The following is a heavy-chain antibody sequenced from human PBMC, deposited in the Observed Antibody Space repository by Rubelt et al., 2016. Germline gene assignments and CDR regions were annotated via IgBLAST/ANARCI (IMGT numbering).Heavy chain of an antibody. CDR1: GFTFSSYS. D-gene: IGHD2-2*01. CDR3: ATQGYCSSTSCYGAY. V-gene: IGHV3-48*02. CDR2: ISSSSSTI. J-gene: IGHJ4*02. Sequence: EVQLVESGGGLVQPGGSLRLSCAASGFTFSSYSMNWVRQAPGKGLEWVSYISSSSSTIYDADSVKGRFTSSRDNAKNSLYLQLNSLRDEDTAVYYCATQGYCSSTSCYGAYWGQGTLVTVSS.